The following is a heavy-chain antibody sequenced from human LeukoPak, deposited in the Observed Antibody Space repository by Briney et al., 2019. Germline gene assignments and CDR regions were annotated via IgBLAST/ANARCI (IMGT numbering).Heavy chain of an antibody. Sequence: SETLSLTCAVYGGSFSGYYWSWIRQPPGKGLEWIGEINHSGSTNYNPSLKSRVTISVDTSKNQFSLKLSSVTAADTAVYYCARLLKWRDYYYSMDVWGQGTTVTVSS. CDR1: GGSFSGYY. CDR2: INHSGST. V-gene: IGHV4-34*01. J-gene: IGHJ6*02. CDR3: ARLLKWRDYYYSMDV. D-gene: IGHD2-15*01.